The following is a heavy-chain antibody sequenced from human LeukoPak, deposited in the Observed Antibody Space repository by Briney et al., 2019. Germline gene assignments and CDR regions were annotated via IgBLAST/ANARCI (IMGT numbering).Heavy chain of an antibody. CDR2: ISGSGGST. J-gene: IGHJ6*03. Sequence: GGSLRLSCAASGFTFSSYGMSWVRQAPGKGLEWVSAISGSGGSTYYADSVKGRFTISRDNSKNTLYLQMNSLRAEDTAVYYCARGGLTGDQDYYYYLYMDVWGKGTTVTVSS. CDR1: GFTFSSYG. V-gene: IGHV3-23*01. D-gene: IGHD7-27*01. CDR3: ARGGLTGDQDYYYYLYMDV.